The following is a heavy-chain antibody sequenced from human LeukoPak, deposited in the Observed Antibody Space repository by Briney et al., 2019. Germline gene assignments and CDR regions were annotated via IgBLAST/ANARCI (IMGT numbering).Heavy chain of an antibody. CDR1: GDSLINTNYY. CDR3: ARLLSYNVLTDNYYKYYMDV. Sequence: SETLSLTCIVSGDSLINTNYYWGWIRQSPGKGLEWIGSVSCTGSTYYNPSLKSRVTMSVATSKNQFALKLSSVTAADAAVYYCARLLSYNVLTDNYYKYYMDVWGKGTTVTVSS. V-gene: IGHV4-39*01. J-gene: IGHJ6*03. D-gene: IGHD3-9*01. CDR2: VSCTGST.